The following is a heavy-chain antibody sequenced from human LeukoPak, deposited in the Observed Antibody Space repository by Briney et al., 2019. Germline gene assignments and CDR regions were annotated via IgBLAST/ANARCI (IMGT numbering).Heavy chain of an antibody. CDR1: GFTFTNYW. CDR3: ASTPLSDFWSAPQPRRAFDI. CDR2: INKDGSVL. Sequence: PGGALRLSCAASGFTFTNYWMHWVRQAPGKGLVWVSLINKDGSVLTYADSVKGRVTISRDNSKNTLYLQMNSLRAEDTAVYYCASTPLSDFWSAPQPRRAFDIWGQGTMVTVSS. V-gene: IGHV3-74*01. D-gene: IGHD3-3*01. J-gene: IGHJ3*02.